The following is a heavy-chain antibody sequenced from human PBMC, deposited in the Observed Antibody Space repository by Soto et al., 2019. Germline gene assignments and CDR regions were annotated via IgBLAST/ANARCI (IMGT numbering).Heavy chain of an antibody. Sequence: ASVKVSCKASGYTFTDYYIHWVRQAPGQGLEWLGWINPNSGATNYAQKFQGRVTMTRDTSISTAYMELSRLRSDDTAVYYSARVTSAIVLMLYWYYDYWGQGTLVTVSS. CDR2: INPNSGAT. D-gene: IGHD2-8*01. J-gene: IGHJ4*02. CDR1: GYTFTDYY. V-gene: IGHV1-2*02. CDR3: ARVTSAIVLMLYWYYDY.